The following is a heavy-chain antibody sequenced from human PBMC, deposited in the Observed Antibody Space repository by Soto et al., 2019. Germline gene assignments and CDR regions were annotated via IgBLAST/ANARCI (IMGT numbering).Heavy chain of an antibody. CDR1: GGSISSSSYY. D-gene: IGHD2-2*01. J-gene: IGHJ4*02. CDR2: IYYSGST. CDR3: ARHEPAAPTDY. V-gene: IGHV4-39*01. Sequence: QLQLQESGPGLVKPSETLSLTCTVSGGSISSSSYYWGWIRQPPGKGLEWIGSIYYSGSTYYNPSLKSRVTISVDTSKNQSSLKLSSVTAADTAVYYCARHEPAAPTDYWGQGTLVTVSS.